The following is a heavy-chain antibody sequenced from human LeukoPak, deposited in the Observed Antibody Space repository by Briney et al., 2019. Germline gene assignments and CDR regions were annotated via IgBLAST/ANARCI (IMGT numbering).Heavy chain of an antibody. V-gene: IGHV1-18*01. CDR2: ISIYNGNT. Sequence: ASVKVSCKASGYTFTNYGISWVRQAPGQGLEWMGWISIYNGNTDYAQKLRGRITMTTDTSTSTAYMELRSLRSDDTAVYYCARITYDFWSGYYMPDDPWGQGTLVTVSS. J-gene: IGHJ5*02. D-gene: IGHD3-3*01. CDR3: ARITYDFWSGYYMPDDP. CDR1: GYTFTNYG.